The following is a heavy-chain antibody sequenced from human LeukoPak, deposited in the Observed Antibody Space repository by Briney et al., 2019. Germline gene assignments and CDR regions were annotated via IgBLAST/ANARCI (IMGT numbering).Heavy chain of an antibody. Sequence: PGGSLRLSCAASGFSLDDYAMHWVRQAPGKGLVWVSRINSDGSSTSYADSVKGRFTISRDNAKNTLYLQMNSLRAEDTAVYYCARDPGIAAVDYWGQGTLVTVSS. V-gene: IGHV3-74*01. J-gene: IGHJ4*02. CDR1: GFSLDDYA. D-gene: IGHD6-13*01. CDR3: ARDPGIAAVDY. CDR2: INSDGSST.